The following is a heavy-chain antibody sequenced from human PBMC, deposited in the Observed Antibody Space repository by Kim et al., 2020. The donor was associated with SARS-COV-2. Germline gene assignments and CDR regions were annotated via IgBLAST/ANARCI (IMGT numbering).Heavy chain of an antibody. Sequence: NASLKSRVTIAVDTSKTQFALKLSSVTAADTAVYYCASPGIAAAGTIGDYWGQGTLVTVSS. CDR3: ASPGIAAAGTIGDY. D-gene: IGHD6-13*01. V-gene: IGHV4-39*06. J-gene: IGHJ4*02.